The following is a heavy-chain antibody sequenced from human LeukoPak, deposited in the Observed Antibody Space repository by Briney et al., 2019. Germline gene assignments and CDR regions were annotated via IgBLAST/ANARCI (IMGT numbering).Heavy chain of an antibody. CDR3: VKGDPIAARPSDY. Sequence: PGGSLRLSCSASGFTFSSYAMHWVRQAPGKGLEYVSAISSNGGSTYYADSVKGRFTISRDNSKNTLYLQMSSLRAEGTAVYYCVKGDPIAARPSDYWGQGTLVTVSS. V-gene: IGHV3-64D*09. CDR2: ISSNGGST. CDR1: GFTFSSYA. J-gene: IGHJ4*02. D-gene: IGHD6-6*01.